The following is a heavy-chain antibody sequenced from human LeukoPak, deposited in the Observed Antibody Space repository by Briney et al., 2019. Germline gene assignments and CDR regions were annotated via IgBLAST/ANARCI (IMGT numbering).Heavy chain of an antibody. D-gene: IGHD3-3*01. CDR3: ARDRPFDDFWSGYHTFDY. J-gene: IGHJ4*02. CDR1: GDSVSSNSAA. Sequence: SQTLSLTCAISGDSVSSNSAAWNWIRQSPSRGLEWLGRTYYRSKWYNDYAVSVKSRITINPDTSKNQFSLQLNSVTPEDTAVYHCARDRPFDDFWSGYHTFDYWGQGTLVTVSS. CDR2: TYYRSKWYN. V-gene: IGHV6-1*01.